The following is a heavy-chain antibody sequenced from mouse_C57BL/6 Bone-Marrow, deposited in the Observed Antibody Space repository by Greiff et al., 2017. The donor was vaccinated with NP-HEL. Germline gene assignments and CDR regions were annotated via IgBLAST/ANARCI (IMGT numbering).Heavy chain of an antibody. CDR1: GFTFSSYA. V-gene: IGHV5-4*01. J-gene: IGHJ4*01. D-gene: IGHD1-1*01. CDR3: ARFITTVGMDY. CDR2: ISDGGSYT. Sequence: EVQLQESGGGLVKPGGSLKLSCAASGFTFSSYAMSWVRQTPEKRLEWVATISDGGSYTYYPDNVKGRFTISRDNAKNNLYLQMSHLNAEDTAMYYCARFITTVGMDYWGQGTSVTVSS.